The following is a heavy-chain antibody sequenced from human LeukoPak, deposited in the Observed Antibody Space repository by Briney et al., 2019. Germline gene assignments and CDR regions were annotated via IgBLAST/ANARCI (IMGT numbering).Heavy chain of an antibody. CDR1: GFIFRDVW. CDR2: IKSKSDGGTI. Sequence: GGSLRLSCAGSGFIFRDVWMSWVRQAPGRGLEWVGRIKSKSDGGTIDYAAPVKGRVTMSRDDSKKTFSLEMNNLTTEDTGVYYCTTDLDYWGQGTLVTVSS. CDR3: TTDLDY. J-gene: IGHJ4*02. V-gene: IGHV3-15*01.